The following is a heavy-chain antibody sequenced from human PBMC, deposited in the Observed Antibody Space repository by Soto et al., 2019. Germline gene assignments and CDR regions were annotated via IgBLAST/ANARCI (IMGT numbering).Heavy chain of an antibody. J-gene: IGHJ6*02. CDR2: IYTSGST. D-gene: IGHD1-26*01. V-gene: IGHV4-4*07. CDR1: GGSIRSYY. Sequence: QVQLQESGPGLVKPSETLSLTCNVSGGSIRSYYLSWVRQPAGKPLEWIGRIYTSGSTNYNPSLKSRVSMSVDTSKNQFSLEVTSVTAADTAVYYCAREGASGFGMDVWGLGTTVTVSS. CDR3: AREGASGFGMDV.